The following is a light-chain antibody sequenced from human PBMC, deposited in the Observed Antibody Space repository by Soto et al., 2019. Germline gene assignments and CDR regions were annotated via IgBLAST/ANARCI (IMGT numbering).Light chain of an antibody. CDR2: KAS. V-gene: IGKV1-5*03. J-gene: IGKJ1*01. Sequence: DIQMTQSPSTLSASVGDRVTITCRASQRISSWLAWYQQKPGKAPNLLIYKASTLQSGVPSRFSGSGSGTEFTLAISSLQPGDSATYYCQQYESYPWTFGQGTKVEIK. CDR1: QRISSW. CDR3: QQYESYPWT.